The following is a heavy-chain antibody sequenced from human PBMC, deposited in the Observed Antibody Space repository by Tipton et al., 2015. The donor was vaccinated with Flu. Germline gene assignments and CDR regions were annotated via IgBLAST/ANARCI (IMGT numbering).Heavy chain of an antibody. J-gene: IGHJ3*02. Sequence: QLVQSGAEVKKPGASVKVSCKASGYTFTSYDINWVRPATGQGLEWMGGIIPVLNIAHLAQKFQGRVTITADESTNTAYLGLSSLRSEVTAVYYCARGRSSGWYPETESDAFDIWAQGTMVTVSS. D-gene: IGHD6-19*01. V-gene: IGHV1-69*10. CDR2: IIPVLNIA. CDR3: ARGRSSGWYPETESDAFDI. CDR1: GYTFTSYD.